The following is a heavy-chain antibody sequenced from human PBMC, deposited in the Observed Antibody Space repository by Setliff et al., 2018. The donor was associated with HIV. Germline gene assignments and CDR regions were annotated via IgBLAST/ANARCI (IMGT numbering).Heavy chain of an antibody. D-gene: IGHD6-13*01. Sequence: GGSLRLSCAASGFTFSSYSMNWVRQAPGKGLEWVSYISSSSSYTHYADSVKGRFTISRDNAKNSLYLQMNSLRAEDTAVYYCARVKQQLNDYWGQGTLVTVSS. V-gene: IGHV3-21*01. J-gene: IGHJ4*02. CDR1: GFTFSSYS. CDR3: ARVKQQLNDY. CDR2: ISSSSSYT.